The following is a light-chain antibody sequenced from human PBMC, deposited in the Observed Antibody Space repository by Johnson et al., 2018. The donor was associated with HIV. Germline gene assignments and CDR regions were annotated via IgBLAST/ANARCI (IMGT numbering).Light chain of an antibody. Sequence: HSVLTQPPSVSAAPGQKVTISCSGSYSDIGNNFVSWYQQLPGAAPKLLIYKNDQRPSGIPDRFSGSKSCTSATLSITGLQPGDDADYYCGIWQTGLSTGGVFGTGTKVTVL. CDR2: KND. CDR3: GIWQTGLSTGGV. CDR1: YSDIGNNF. V-gene: IGLV1-51*02. J-gene: IGLJ1*01.